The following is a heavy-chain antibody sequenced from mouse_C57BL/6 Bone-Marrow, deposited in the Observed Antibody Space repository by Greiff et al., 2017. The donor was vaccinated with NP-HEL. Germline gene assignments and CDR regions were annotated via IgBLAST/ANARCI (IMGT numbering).Heavy chain of an antibody. V-gene: IGHV2-9-1*01. CDR1: GFSLTSYA. D-gene: IGHD2-4*01. CDR3: ARIPYDYEGGDY. CDR2: IWTGGGT. J-gene: IGHJ4*01. Sequence: VKLVESGPGLVAPSQSLSITCTVSGFSLTSYAISWVRQPPGKGLEWLGVIWTGGGTNYNSALKYRLSISTDNSKTQVFLQMNSLQTDDTARYYCARIPYDYEGGDYWGQGTSVTVSS.